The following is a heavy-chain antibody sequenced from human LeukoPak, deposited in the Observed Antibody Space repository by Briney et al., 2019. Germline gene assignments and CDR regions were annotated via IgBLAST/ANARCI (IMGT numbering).Heavy chain of an antibody. J-gene: IGHJ3*01. V-gene: IGHV5-51*01. CDR2: IYPDDSDT. Sequence: GESLKISCKGSGYSFTSYWISWVRQMPGKGLEWMGIIYPDDSDTRYSPSFQGQVTISADKSVSIAYLQWSSLKASDTAMYYCARPNITSYYDSRGYDAFDVWGQGTMVIVSS. CDR1: GYSFTSYW. D-gene: IGHD3-22*01. CDR3: ARPNITSYYDSRGYDAFDV.